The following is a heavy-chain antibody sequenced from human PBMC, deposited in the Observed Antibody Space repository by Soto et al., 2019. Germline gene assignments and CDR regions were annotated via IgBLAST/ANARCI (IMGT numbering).Heavy chain of an antibody. Sequence: EVQLLESGGALEHPGGSLRLSCAAAGFAFSTYAMTWVRQAPGKGLEWVSVISGSGGSSYYAASVKGRFTISRENSKNTLFLEMTGVRAEDTAVYYCAKVTKRAAAGRYEYYKYGMDVWGQGTTGTGSS. CDR1: GFAFSTYA. V-gene: IGHV3-23*01. D-gene: IGHD6-13*01. J-gene: IGHJ6*02. CDR2: ISGSGGSS. CDR3: AKVTKRAAAGRYEYYKYGMDV.